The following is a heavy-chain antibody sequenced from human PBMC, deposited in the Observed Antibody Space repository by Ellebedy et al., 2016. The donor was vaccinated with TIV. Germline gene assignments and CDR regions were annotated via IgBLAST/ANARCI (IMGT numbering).Heavy chain of an antibody. CDR3: AKDGAPDGAFDI. CDR1: GFTFSSYG. V-gene: IGHV3-30*18. CDR2: ISYDGSNK. Sequence: GGSLRLSCAASGFTFSSYGMHWVRQAPGKGLEWVAVISYDGSNKYYADSVKGRFTISRDNSKNTLYLQMNSLRAEDTAVYYCAKDGAPDGAFDIWGQGTMVTVSS. J-gene: IGHJ3*02.